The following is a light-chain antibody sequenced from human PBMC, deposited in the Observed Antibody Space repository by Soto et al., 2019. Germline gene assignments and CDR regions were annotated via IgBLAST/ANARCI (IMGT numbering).Light chain of an antibody. V-gene: IGKV1-5*03. CDR3: QQYVNYPWT. CDR1: QSVSGW. CDR2: KAS. Sequence: DIQMTQSPSPQSASVGDTVTVTCRASQSVSGWLAWYQQKPGKAPKLLIYKASTLESGVPSRFSGSGSGTEFTLTISGLQPDDFATYYCQQYVNYPWTFGQGTKVDI. J-gene: IGKJ1*01.